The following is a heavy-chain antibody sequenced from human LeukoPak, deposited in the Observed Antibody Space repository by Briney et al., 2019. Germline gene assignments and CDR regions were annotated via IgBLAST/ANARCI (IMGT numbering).Heavy chain of an antibody. Sequence: GGSLRLSCAASGFTFSNYWMSWVRQAPGKGLEWVANIKQDGSEKYYVDSVKGRFTISRDNAKNSLYLQMNSLRAEDTAVYYCARDSLGYCSGGSCRRYYYYGMDVWSQGTTVTVSS. V-gene: IGHV3-7*01. CDR2: IKQDGSEK. J-gene: IGHJ6*02. D-gene: IGHD2-15*01. CDR1: GFTFSNYW. CDR3: ARDSLGYCSGGSCRRYYYYGMDV.